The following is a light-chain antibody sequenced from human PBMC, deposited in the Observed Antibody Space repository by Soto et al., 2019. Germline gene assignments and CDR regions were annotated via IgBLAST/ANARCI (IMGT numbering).Light chain of an antibody. Sequence: DIQMTQSPSTLSASVGDRVTITCRASQSISSWLAWYQQKPGKAPKLLIYDASSLESGVPSRCSGSGAWTAFSLTISSLQTDDFATYYCQQYNSYSPWTFGQGTKVEIK. J-gene: IGKJ1*01. CDR1: QSISSW. V-gene: IGKV1-5*01. CDR2: DAS. CDR3: QQYNSYSPWT.